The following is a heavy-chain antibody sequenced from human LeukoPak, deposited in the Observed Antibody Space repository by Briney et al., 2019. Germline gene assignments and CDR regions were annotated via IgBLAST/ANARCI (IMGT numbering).Heavy chain of an antibody. J-gene: IGHJ6*02. CDR2: INHSGST. Sequence: SETLSLTCAVSGGSFSGYYWTWIRQPPGKGLEWIGEINHSGSTNYNPSLKSRVTISVDTSKNQFSLKLSSVTAADTAVYYCARGPSLGEFRRSPYYYYGMDVWGQGTTVTVSS. V-gene: IGHV4-34*01. CDR1: GGSFSGYY. CDR3: ARGPSLGEFRRSPYYYYGMDV. D-gene: IGHD3-16*01.